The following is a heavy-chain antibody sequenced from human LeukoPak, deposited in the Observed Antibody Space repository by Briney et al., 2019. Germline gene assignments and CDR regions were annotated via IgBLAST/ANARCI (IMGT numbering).Heavy chain of an antibody. CDR3: ARDGIAAAGTVRFDP. D-gene: IGHD6-13*01. CDR1: GGSISSYY. V-gene: IGHV4-59*12. CDR2: IYYSGST. Sequence: PSETLSLTCTVSGGSISSYYWSWIRQPPGKGLEWIGYIYYSGSTNYNPSLKSRVTISVDTSKNQLSLKLSSVTAADTAVYYCARDGIAAAGTVRFDPWGQGTLVTVSS. J-gene: IGHJ5*02.